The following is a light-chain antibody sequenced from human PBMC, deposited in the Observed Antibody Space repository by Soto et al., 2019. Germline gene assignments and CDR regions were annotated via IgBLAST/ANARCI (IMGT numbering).Light chain of an antibody. CDR2: DNT. J-gene: IGLJ3*02. CDR1: SSDIGAGHG. V-gene: IGLV1-40*01. Sequence: QSVLTQSPSVSGAPGQRVTISCTGSSSDIGAGHGVHWYQQLPGTAPKLLIYDNTNRPSGVPDRFSGSKAGTSASLAITGLQAEDEADYYCRSYDSSQTAVVFGGGTKVTVL. CDR3: RSYDSSQTAVV.